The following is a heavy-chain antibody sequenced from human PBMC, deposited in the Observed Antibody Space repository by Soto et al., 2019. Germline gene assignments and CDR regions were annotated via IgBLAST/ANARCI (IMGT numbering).Heavy chain of an antibody. Sequence: SVKVSCKASGGTFSSYAISWVRQAPGQGLEWMGGIIPIFGTANYAQKFQGRVTITADESTSTAYMELSSLRSEDTAVYYCARPENIQRNDAIDIWGQGTMVTVS. J-gene: IGHJ3*02. CDR1: GGTFSSYA. CDR2: IIPIFGTA. CDR3: ARPENIQRNDAIDI. D-gene: IGHD5-18*01. V-gene: IGHV1-69*13.